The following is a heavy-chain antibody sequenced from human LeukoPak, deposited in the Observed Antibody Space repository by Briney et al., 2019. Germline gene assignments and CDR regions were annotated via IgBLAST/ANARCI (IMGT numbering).Heavy chain of an antibody. J-gene: IGHJ4*02. CDR3: ASPGAGGDSSGRPFGC. D-gene: IGHD2-15*01. CDR2: ISFAGSHK. CDR1: GFTFSSYG. Sequence: PGRSLRLSCAASGFTFSSYGMHWVRQAPGKGLEWLAVISFAGSHKFYADSVKGRFTISRDNSKNTLFLEMNSLRPEDTAVYYCASPGAGGDSSGRPFGCWGQGTLVTVSS. V-gene: IGHV3-30*03.